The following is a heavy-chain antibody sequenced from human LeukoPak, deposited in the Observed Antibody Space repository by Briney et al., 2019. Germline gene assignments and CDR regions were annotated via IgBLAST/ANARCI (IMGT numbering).Heavy chain of an antibody. Sequence: PGGSLRLSCAASGFTFSSYWMHWVRQAPGKGLVWVSRTNSDGSSTSYADSVKGRFTISRDNAKNTLYLQMNSLRAEDTAVYYCARDLGGQYDYWGQGTLVTVSS. J-gene: IGHJ4*02. D-gene: IGHD3-16*01. CDR3: ARDLGGQYDY. V-gene: IGHV3-74*01. CDR1: GFTFSSYW. CDR2: TNSDGSST.